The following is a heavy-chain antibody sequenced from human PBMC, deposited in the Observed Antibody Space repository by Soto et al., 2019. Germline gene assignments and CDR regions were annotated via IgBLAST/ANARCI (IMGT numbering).Heavy chain of an antibody. D-gene: IGHD3-22*01. CDR3: ARGAYYYDSSGPTEYFQH. Sequence: EVQLVESGGGLIQPGGSLRLSCAASGFTVSSNYMSWVRQAPGKGLEWVSVIYSGGSTYYADSVKGRFTISRDNSKNTMYLQMNSLRAEDTAVDYCARGAYYYDSSGPTEYFQHWGQGTLVTVSS. J-gene: IGHJ1*01. CDR2: IYSGGST. CDR1: GFTVSSNY. V-gene: IGHV3-53*01.